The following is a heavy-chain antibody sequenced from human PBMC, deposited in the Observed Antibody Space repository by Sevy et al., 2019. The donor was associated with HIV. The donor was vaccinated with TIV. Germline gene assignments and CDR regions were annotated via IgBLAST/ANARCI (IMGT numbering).Heavy chain of an antibody. CDR2: INPDGSQT. J-gene: IGHJ6*02. Sequence: GGSLRLSCAASGFTFSNYWVTWVRRAPGKGLEWVANINPDGSQTNYVDSVKGRFTISRDNAENSLYLQMNSLRADDTAVYYCARGPRDYGSQSYYSPPYPLDVWGQGTTVTVSS. CDR3: ARGPRDYGSQSYYSPPYPLDV. CDR1: GFTFSNYW. V-gene: IGHV3-7*03. D-gene: IGHD3-10*01.